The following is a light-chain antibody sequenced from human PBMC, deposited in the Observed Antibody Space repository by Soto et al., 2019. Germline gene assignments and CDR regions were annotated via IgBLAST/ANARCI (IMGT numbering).Light chain of an antibody. Sequence: QSVLTQPASVSGSPGQSITISCTGTSSDVGSYNLVSWYQQHPGEAPKLMIYGGTKRPSGVSNRFSGSKSGNTASLTISGLQAEDEADYYCCSYAGITTYYVFGTGTKLTVI. CDR1: SSDVGSYNL. CDR2: GGT. J-gene: IGLJ1*01. CDR3: CSYAGITTYYV. V-gene: IGLV2-23*01.